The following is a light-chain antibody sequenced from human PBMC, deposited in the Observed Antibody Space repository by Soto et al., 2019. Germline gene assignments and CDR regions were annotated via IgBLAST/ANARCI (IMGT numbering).Light chain of an antibody. J-gene: IGKJ5*01. V-gene: IGKV1-5*01. CDR2: DAS. CDR3: KQSYSTLIT. CDR1: QSISSW. Sequence: DIHVTQSPSTVAASVGDRVNITCRASQSISSWLAWYQQKPGKAPKLLIYDASSLESGVPSRFSGSGAATEFTLTISSLQPDDFATYYCKQSYSTLITFGQGTRLEIK.